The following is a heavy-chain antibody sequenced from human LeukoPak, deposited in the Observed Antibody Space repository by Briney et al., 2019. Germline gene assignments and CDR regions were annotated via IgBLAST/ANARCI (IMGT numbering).Heavy chain of an antibody. CDR1: GYTXTSYG. D-gene: IGHD2-8*01. Sequence: GASVKVSCTASGYTXTSYGISWGRQAPGQGLEWMGWISAYNGNTNYAQKLQGRATMTTDTSTSTAYMELRSLRSDDTAVYYCARSARAMGDYWGQGTLVTVSS. CDR2: ISAYNGNT. J-gene: IGHJ4*02. CDR3: ARSARAMGDY. V-gene: IGHV1-18*01.